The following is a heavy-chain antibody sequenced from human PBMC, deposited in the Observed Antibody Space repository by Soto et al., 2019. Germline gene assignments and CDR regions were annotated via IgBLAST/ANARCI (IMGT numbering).Heavy chain of an antibody. Sequence: GGSLRLSCVASGFPFSGHWMSWVRQAPGKGLEWVANIKQDGSEEHYVDSVKGRFTVSRDNAKNSLHLQMNSLRAEDTAVYYCASPSPGYSYSFDYWGQGTLVTVSS. V-gene: IGHV3-7*01. J-gene: IGHJ4*02. D-gene: IGHD5-12*01. CDR2: IKQDGSEE. CDR1: GFPFSGHW. CDR3: ASPSPGYSYSFDY.